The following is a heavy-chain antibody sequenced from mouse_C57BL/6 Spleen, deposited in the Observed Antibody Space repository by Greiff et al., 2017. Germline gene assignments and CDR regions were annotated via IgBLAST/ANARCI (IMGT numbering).Heavy chain of an antibody. D-gene: IGHD2-4*01. CDR1: GFTFSSYG. CDR3: ARHRGDDYDETWFAY. V-gene: IGHV5-6*01. CDR2: ISSGGSYT. J-gene: IGHJ3*01. Sequence: EVHLVESGGDLVKPGGSLKLSCAASGFTFSSYGMSWVRQTPDKGLEWVATISSGGSYTYYPDSVKGRFTISRDNAKNTLYLQMSSLKAEDTAMYYCARHRGDDYDETWFAYWGQGTLVTVSA.